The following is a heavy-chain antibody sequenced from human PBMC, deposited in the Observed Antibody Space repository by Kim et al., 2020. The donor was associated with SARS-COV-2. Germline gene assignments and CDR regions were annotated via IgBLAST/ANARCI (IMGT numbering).Heavy chain of an antibody. J-gene: IGHJ4*02. Sequence: SETLSLTCALSGGPGASFTSNNWWTWVRQSPGKGLEWIGQIHHTGSANYNPSLKSRVTISLDKSKNQFSLEMNSLTAADTAVYYCARKVLVFEVAPAAHVLDYWGQGTLVTVSA. CDR3: ARKVLVFEVAPAAHVLDY. V-gene: IGHV4-4*02. D-gene: IGHD2-2*01. CDR1: GGPGASFTSNNW. CDR2: IHHTGSA.